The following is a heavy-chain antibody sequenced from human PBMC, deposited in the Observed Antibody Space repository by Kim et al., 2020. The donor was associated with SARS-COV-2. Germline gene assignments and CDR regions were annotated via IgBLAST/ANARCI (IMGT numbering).Heavy chain of an antibody. Sequence: GGSLRLSCAASGFTFSSYAMSWVRQAPGKGLEWVSAISGSGGSTYYADSVKGRFTISRDNSKNTLYLQMNSLRAEDTAVYYCAKDHPNYGSSSPYYYYYYGMDVWGQGTTVTVSS. CDR2: ISGSGGST. CDR1: GFTFSSYA. J-gene: IGHJ6*02. V-gene: IGHV3-23*01. CDR3: AKDHPNYGSSSPYYYYYYGMDV. D-gene: IGHD6-6*01.